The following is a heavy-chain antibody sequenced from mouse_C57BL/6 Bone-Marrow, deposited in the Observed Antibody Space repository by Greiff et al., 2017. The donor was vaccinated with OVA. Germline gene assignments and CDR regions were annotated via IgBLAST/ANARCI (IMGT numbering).Heavy chain of an antibody. D-gene: IGHD1-1*01. Sequence: VQLQQSGAELVRPGTSVKMSCKASGYTFTNYWIGWAKQRPGHGLEWIGDIYPGGGYTNYNEKFKGKATLTADKSSSTAYMQFSSLTSEDSAIYDCARNYYGSSYDWYFDVWGTGTTVTVSS. J-gene: IGHJ1*03. CDR3: ARNYYGSSYDWYFDV. V-gene: IGHV1-63*01. CDR1: GYTFTNYW. CDR2: IYPGGGYT.